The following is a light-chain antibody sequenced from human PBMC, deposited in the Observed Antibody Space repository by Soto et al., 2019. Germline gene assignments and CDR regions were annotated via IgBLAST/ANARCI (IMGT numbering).Light chain of an antibody. V-gene: IGLV2-14*01. CDR3: SSYINSITFVV. J-gene: IGLJ2*01. CDR2: EVS. Sequence: QLVLTQPASVSGSPGQPITISCTGTSSDVGANNYVSWYQHHLGKAPKLLIYEVSNRPSGVSSRFSGSKSGNTASLTISGLQAEDEADYYCSSYINSITFVVFGGGTKLTVL. CDR1: SSDVGANNY.